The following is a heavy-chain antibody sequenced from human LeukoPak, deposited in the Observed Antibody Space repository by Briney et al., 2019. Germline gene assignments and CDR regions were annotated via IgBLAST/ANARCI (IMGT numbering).Heavy chain of an antibody. CDR1: GYTLTELS. CDR3: ATETSGWAVAGTFNY. Sequence: ASVKVSCKVSGYTLTELSMHWVRQAPGKGLEWMGGFDPEGGETIYAQKFQGRVTMTEDTSTDTAYMELSSLRSEDTAVYYCATETSGWAVAGTFNYWGQGTLVTVSS. V-gene: IGHV1-24*01. CDR2: FDPEGGET. D-gene: IGHD6-19*01. J-gene: IGHJ4*02.